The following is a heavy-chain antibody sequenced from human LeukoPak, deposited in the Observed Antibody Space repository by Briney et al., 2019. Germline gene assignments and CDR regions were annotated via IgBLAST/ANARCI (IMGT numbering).Heavy chain of an antibody. Sequence: PGGSLRLSCEASGFTFNTYAIYWVRQAPGKGLEWVSGICGSGGCTYYADSVKGRFTISRDNSKNTVHLQMNSLTADDTAVYYCAKTTVGYSSGRYPGWPADCWGQGTLVTVSS. CDR2: ICGSGGCT. V-gene: IGHV3-23*01. CDR1: GFTFNTYA. D-gene: IGHD6-19*01. J-gene: IGHJ4*02. CDR3: AKTTVGYSSGRYPGWPADC.